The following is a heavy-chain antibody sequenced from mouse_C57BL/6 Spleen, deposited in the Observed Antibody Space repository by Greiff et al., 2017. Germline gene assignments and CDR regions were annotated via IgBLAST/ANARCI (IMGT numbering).Heavy chain of an antibody. CDR2: ISDGGSYT. Sequence: EVQLVESGGGLVKPGGSLKLSCAASGFTFSSYAMSWVRQTPEKRLEWVATISDGGSYTYYPDNVKGRFTISRDNAKNNLYLQMSHLKSEDTAMYYCARDITTVVATGAYWGQGTLVTVSA. D-gene: IGHD1-1*01. J-gene: IGHJ3*01. V-gene: IGHV5-4*01. CDR1: GFTFSSYA. CDR3: ARDITTVVATGAY.